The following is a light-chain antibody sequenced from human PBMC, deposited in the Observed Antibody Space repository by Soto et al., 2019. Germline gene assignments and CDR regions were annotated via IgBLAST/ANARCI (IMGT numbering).Light chain of an antibody. CDR3: SSFSTSNTHV. Sequence: QSALTQPASVSGSPGQSITISCTGTSGDVGAYNFVCWYQQHPGKAPRLIIYDVTTRPSGVSDRFSGSKSGNTASLLISGLQAEDEADYYCSSFSTSNTHVFGTGTKVTVL. J-gene: IGLJ1*01. CDR2: DVT. V-gene: IGLV2-14*03. CDR1: SGDVGAYNF.